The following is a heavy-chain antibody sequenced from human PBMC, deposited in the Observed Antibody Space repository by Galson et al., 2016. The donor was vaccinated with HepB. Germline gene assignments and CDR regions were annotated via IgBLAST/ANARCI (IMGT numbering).Heavy chain of an antibody. CDR2: INPICGTT. J-gene: IGHJ6*01. D-gene: IGHD3-9*01. CDR1: GGTFSKCP. V-gene: IGHV1-69*06. Sequence: SVKVSCKASGGTFSKCPVAWVRQAPGQGLEWMGGINPICGTTKYAQKFQGRLTITADKSKSTAYMEVNNLRSEDTAVYFCARGRYESLTGNYKVVYDDMDVWGQGTTVTFSS. CDR3: ARGRYESLTGNYKVVYDDMDV.